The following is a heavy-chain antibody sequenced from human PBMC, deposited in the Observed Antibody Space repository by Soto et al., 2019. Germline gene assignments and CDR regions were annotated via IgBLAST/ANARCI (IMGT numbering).Heavy chain of an antibody. Sequence: ASVKVSCKASGDTFSFYTINWVRQAPGLGLEWLGRINPILSMSNYAQYFQGRVTITRDKSTSTVYMELSSLRSEDTAVYYCARDTEDDSSGFLGPWGQGTLVTVSS. CDR2: INPILSMS. D-gene: IGHD3-22*01. J-gene: IGHJ5*02. CDR3: ARDTEDDSSGFLGP. V-gene: IGHV1-69*04. CDR1: GDTFSFYT.